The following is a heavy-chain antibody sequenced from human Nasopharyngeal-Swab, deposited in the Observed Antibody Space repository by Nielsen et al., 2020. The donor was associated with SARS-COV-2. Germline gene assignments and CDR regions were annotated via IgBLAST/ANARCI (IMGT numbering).Heavy chain of an antibody. D-gene: IGHD3-10*01. J-gene: IGHJ6*02. Sequence: SCAASGFTFSSYEMNWVRQAPGKGLEWVSYISSSGSTIYYADSVKGRFTISRDNAKNSLYLQMNSLRAEDTAVYYCAIRGYGSGRYRLYYYYGMDVWGQGTTVTVSS. V-gene: IGHV3-48*03. CDR3: AIRGYGSGRYRLYYYYGMDV. CDR1: GFTFSSYE. CDR2: ISSSGSTI.